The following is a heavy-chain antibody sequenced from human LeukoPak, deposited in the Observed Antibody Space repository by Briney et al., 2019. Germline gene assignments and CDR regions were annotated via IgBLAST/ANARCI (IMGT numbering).Heavy chain of an antibody. CDR2: ISSSSSTI. Sequence: GSLRLSCAASGFTFSSYSMNWVRQAPGKGLEWVSYISSSSSTIYYADSVKGRFTISRDNAKNSLYLQMNSLRAEDTAVYYCATQPPNYDSSGYYYNWGQGTLVTVSS. CDR1: GFTFSSYS. V-gene: IGHV3-48*01. CDR3: ATQPPNYDSSGYYYN. J-gene: IGHJ4*02. D-gene: IGHD3-22*01.